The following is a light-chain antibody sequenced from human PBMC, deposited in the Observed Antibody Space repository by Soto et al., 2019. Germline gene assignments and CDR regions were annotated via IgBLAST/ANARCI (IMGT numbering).Light chain of an antibody. V-gene: IGKV3D-20*02. J-gene: IGKJ4*01. Sequence: EIVLTQSPGTLSLSPGERATLSCRASQSIASSYLAWYQQKPGQPPRLLLYRTFNRATGIPDRFSGSGSGTDFTLTISRLEHEDFALYSCQQHINWPLTLGGGTKVDIK. CDR1: QSIASSY. CDR3: QQHINWPLT. CDR2: RTF.